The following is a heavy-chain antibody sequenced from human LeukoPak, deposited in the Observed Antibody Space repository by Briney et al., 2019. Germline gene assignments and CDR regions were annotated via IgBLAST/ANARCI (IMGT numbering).Heavy chain of an antibody. CDR2: IKRKADGGTT. Sequence: GGPLRLSCAAPVLTFRNAWMNWLRQAPGKGLEWVGRIKRKADGGTTDYAAPVKGRFTISRDDSKNTLYLQMNSLKTEDTAVYYCTTNDAFDIWGQGTMVTVSS. CDR1: VLTFRNAW. V-gene: IGHV3-15*01. CDR3: TTNDAFDI. J-gene: IGHJ3*02.